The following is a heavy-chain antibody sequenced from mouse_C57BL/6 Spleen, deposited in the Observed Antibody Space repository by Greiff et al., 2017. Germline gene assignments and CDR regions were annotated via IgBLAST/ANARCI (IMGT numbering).Heavy chain of an antibody. CDR2: IDPETGGT. Sequence: QVHVKQSGAELVRPGASVTLSCKASGYTFTDYEMHWVKQTPVHGLEWIGAIDPETGGTAYNQKFKGKAILTADKSSSTAYMELRSLTSEDSAVYYCTRTTGVYYSNLYAMDYWGQGTSVTVSA. D-gene: IGHD2-5*01. CDR3: TRTTGVYYSNLYAMDY. J-gene: IGHJ4*01. V-gene: IGHV1-15*01. CDR1: GYTFTDYE.